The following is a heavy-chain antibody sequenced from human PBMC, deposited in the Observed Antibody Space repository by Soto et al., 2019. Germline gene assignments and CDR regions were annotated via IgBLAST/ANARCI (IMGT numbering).Heavy chain of an antibody. D-gene: IGHD3-10*01. Sequence: EVQLVESGGGSVQPGGSLSLSCAASGFTFSSYWMHWVRQGPGKGLVWVSRINSDGSSTNYADSVKGRFTISRDNAKNTLYLQMNSLGAEDTAVYYCARGIRGYYGMDVWGQGTTVPVSS. CDR2: INSDGSST. J-gene: IGHJ6*02. CDR3: ARGIRGYYGMDV. CDR1: GFTFSSYW. V-gene: IGHV3-74*01.